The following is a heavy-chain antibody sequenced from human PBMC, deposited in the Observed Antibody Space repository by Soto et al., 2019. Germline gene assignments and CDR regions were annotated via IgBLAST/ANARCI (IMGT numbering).Heavy chain of an antibody. Sequence: PGGSLRLSCAASGFTFSTYSMNWVRQAPGKGLEWVSYISSSSSTIFYTDSVKGRFTVSRDNAKNSLYLQMNSLRAEDTAVYYCARDMGYCSGGSCTGGNYWGQGTLVTVSS. D-gene: IGHD2-15*01. J-gene: IGHJ4*02. CDR3: ARDMGYCSGGSCTGGNY. V-gene: IGHV3-48*01. CDR1: GFTFSTYS. CDR2: ISSSSSTI.